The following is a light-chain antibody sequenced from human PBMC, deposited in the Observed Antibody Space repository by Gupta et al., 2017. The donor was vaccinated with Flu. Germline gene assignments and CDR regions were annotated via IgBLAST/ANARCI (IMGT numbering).Light chain of an antibody. Sequence: SSDVGNYNFVSWYQQHPDKAPKLIIYEVTKRPSGVSDRFSGSKSGNTASLTISGLQAEDEADYSCCSYAGSSTFVVFGGGTKLTVL. CDR2: EVT. CDR3: CSYAGSSTFVV. J-gene: IGLJ2*01. CDR1: SSDVGNYNF. V-gene: IGLV2-23*02.